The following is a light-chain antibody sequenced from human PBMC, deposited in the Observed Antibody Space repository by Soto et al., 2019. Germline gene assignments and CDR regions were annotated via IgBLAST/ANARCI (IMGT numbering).Light chain of an antibody. CDR3: QQYNNWPRT. CDR2: DAS. V-gene: IGKV3D-15*01. J-gene: IGKJ1*01. CDR1: QSVSSSY. Sequence: EIVLTQSPGILSLSPGERATLSCRASQSVSSSYLAWYQQKPGQAPRLLIYDASNRATGIPARFSGSGSGTEFTLTISSLQSEDFAVYYCQQYNNWPRTFGQGTKVDIK.